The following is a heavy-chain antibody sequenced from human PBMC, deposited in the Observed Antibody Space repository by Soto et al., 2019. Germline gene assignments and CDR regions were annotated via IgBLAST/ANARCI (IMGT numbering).Heavy chain of an antibody. D-gene: IGHD4-17*01. CDR3: ARDSYSSSTTVTTAYFDY. CDR2: IIPILRIA. V-gene: IGHV1-69*08. J-gene: IGHJ4*02. Sequence: QVQLVQSGAEVKKPGSSVKVSCKASGGTFSSYTISWVRQAPGQGLEWMGRIIPILRIANYAQKFQGRVTITADKSTSTASMELSSLRSEDTAVYYCARDSYSSSTTVTTAYFDYWGQGTLLTVSS. CDR1: GGTFSSYT.